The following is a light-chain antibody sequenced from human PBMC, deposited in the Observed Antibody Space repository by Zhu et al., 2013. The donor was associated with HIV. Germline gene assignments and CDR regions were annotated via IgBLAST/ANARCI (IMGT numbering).Light chain of an antibody. V-gene: IGLV2-14*02. J-gene: IGLJ3*02. CDR1: SSDVGSYNL. CDR2: EVT. CDR3: SSYTDISTRV. Sequence: QSALTQPASVSGSPGQSITISCTGTSSDVGSYNLVSWYQQRPGKAPKLIIYEVTNRPSGISTRFSGSKSGNTASLTIFGLQAEDEADYYCSSYTDISTRVFGGGTRVSVL.